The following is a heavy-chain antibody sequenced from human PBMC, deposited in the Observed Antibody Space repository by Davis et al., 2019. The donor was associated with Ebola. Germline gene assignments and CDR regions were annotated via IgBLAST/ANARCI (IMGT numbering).Heavy chain of an antibody. Sequence: ASVTVSCKASGYTFTNYGITWVRQAPGQGLEWMGWINPHNGNTNYAQNVQGRVTMTTVTSTSTAYMEVGSLKSDDTAVYYCARAQFPTTSDHWGQGTLVTVSS. V-gene: IGHV1-18*04. CDR1: GYTFTNYG. D-gene: IGHD1-1*01. CDR2: INPHNGNT. J-gene: IGHJ4*02. CDR3: ARAQFPTTSDH.